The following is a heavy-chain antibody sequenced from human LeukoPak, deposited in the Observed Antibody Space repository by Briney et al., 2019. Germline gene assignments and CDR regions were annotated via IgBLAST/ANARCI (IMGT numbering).Heavy chain of an antibody. Sequence: GGSLRLSCAASGFTFSSYSMNWVRQAPGKGLEWVSSISSSSSYIYYADPVKGRFTISRDNAKNSLYLQMNSLRAEDTAVYYCARGLSGSYFYFDYWGQGTLVTVSS. CDR3: ARGLSGSYFYFDY. CDR2: ISSSSSYI. CDR1: GFTFSSYS. V-gene: IGHV3-21*01. D-gene: IGHD1-26*01. J-gene: IGHJ4*02.